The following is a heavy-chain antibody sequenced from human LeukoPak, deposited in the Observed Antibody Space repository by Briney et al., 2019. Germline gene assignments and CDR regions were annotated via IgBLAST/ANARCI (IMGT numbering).Heavy chain of an antibody. CDR1: GFTFSSYA. D-gene: IGHD5-18*01. Sequence: GGSLRLSCAASGFTFSSYAMSWVRQAPGKGLEWVSAISGSGGSTYYADSVKGRFTISRDDSKNTAYLQMNSLKTEDTAVHYCTRHVSYGLLLGFDYWGQGTLVTVSS. CDR3: TRHVSYGLLLGFDY. CDR2: ISGSGGST. J-gene: IGHJ4*02. V-gene: IGHV3-23*01.